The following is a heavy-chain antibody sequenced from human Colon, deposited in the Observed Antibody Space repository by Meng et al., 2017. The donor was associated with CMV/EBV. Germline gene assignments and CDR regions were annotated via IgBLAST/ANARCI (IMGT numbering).Heavy chain of an antibody. Sequence: SETLSLTCTVSGSSISSYYWSWIRQPPGKGLEWIGYIYYSGSTNYNPSLKSRVTISVDTSKNQFSLKLSSVTAADTAVYYCARAYSNSYRVDYWGQGTLVTVSS. CDR3: ARAYSNSYRVDY. D-gene: IGHD6-6*01. CDR2: IYYSGST. V-gene: IGHV4-59*01. J-gene: IGHJ4*02. CDR1: GSSISSYY.